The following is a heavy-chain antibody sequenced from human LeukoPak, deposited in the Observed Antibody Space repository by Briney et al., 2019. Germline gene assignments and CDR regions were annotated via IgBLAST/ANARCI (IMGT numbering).Heavy chain of an antibody. J-gene: IGHJ4*02. D-gene: IGHD5-18*01. Sequence: ASVKVSCKASGYTFTSYDINWARQATGQGLEWMGWMNPNSGNTGYAQKFQGRVTMTRNTSISTAYMELSSLRSEDTAVYYCARGGYRTWIQLWQMSYFDYWGQGTLVTVSS. V-gene: IGHV1-8*01. CDR2: MNPNSGNT. CDR3: ARGGYRTWIQLWQMSYFDY. CDR1: GYTFTSYD.